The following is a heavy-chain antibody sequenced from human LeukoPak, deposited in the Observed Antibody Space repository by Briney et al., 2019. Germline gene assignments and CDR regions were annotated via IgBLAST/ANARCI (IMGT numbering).Heavy chain of an antibody. D-gene: IGHD2-15*01. CDR1: GYSLTSYW. CDR2: IYPGDSDT. Sequence: GESLKISCKGSGYSLTSYWIGWVRQMPGKGLEWMGIIYPGDSDTRYSPSFQGQVTISADKSISTAYLQWSSLKASDTAMYYCARHAGRGYCSGGSCYPAPFDYWGQGTLVTVSS. CDR3: ARHAGRGYCSGGSCYPAPFDY. V-gene: IGHV5-51*01. J-gene: IGHJ4*02.